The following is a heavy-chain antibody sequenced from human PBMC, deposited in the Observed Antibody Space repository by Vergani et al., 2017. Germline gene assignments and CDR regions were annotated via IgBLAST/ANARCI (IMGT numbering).Heavy chain of an antibody. J-gene: IGHJ6*02. Sequence: QVQLVQSGAEVKKPGASVKVSCKASGYTFTSYGISWVRQAPGQGLEWMGWISAYNGNTNYAQKLQGRVTMNTDTSTSTAYMELRSLRSDDTAVYYCAREAYCGGDCYSRDYYYYGMDVWGQGTTVTVSS. CDR2: ISAYNGNT. CDR3: AREAYCGGDCYSRDYYYYGMDV. CDR1: GYTFTSYG. D-gene: IGHD2-21*02. V-gene: IGHV1-18*01.